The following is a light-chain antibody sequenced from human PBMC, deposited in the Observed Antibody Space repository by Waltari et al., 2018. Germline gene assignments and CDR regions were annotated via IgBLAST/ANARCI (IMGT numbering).Light chain of an antibody. J-gene: IGKJ1*01. Sequence: RASQRLSNWLGWDQHEPGKAPKVLIYKASTLESGVPSRFSGSGSGTEFTLTISSLQPDDFATYYCQQYRNLWTFGQGTKVEIK. CDR2: KAS. V-gene: IGKV1-5*03. CDR1: QRLSNW. CDR3: QQYRNLWT.